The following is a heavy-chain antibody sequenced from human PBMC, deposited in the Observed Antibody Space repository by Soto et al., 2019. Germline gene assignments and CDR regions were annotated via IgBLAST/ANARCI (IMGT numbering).Heavy chain of an antibody. Sequence: GASVKVSCKASGYTFTSYYMHWVRQAPGQGLEWMGIINPSGGSTSYAQKFQGRVTMTRDTSTSTVYMELSSLRSEDTAVYYCARGVPRTYYDFWSGYLTPYYYGMDVWGQGTTVTVSS. CDR2: INPSGGST. V-gene: IGHV1-46*01. CDR3: ARGVPRTYYDFWSGYLTPYYYGMDV. CDR1: GYTFTSYY. D-gene: IGHD3-3*01. J-gene: IGHJ6*02.